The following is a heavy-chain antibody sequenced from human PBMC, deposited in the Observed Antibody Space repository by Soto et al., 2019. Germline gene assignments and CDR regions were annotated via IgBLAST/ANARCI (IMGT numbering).Heavy chain of an antibody. V-gene: IGHV1-2*04. CDR1: GYTFTGYY. D-gene: IGHD6-19*01. Sequence: GASVKVSCKASGYTFTGYYMHWVRQAPGQGLEWMGWINPNSDGTNYAQKFQGWVTMTRDTSISTAYMELSRLRSDDTAVYYCARDNEIAVAGTDYYYYGMDVWGQGTTVTVSS. J-gene: IGHJ6*02. CDR3: ARDNEIAVAGTDYYYYGMDV. CDR2: INPNSDGT.